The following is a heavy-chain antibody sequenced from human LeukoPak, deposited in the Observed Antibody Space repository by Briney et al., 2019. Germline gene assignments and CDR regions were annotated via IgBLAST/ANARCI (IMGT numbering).Heavy chain of an antibody. V-gene: IGHV3-21*01. CDR2: ISSSSTYI. J-gene: IGHJ4*02. CDR3: ATPPHSARGQQAMV. D-gene: IGHD6-13*01. CDR1: GFTFSRYS. Sequence: GGSLRLSCAASGFTFSRYSMNWVRQAPGKGLEWVSSISSSSTYIYYADSVKGRFTISRDNAKNSLYLQMNSLRPEDTAVYYCATPPHSARGQQAMVWGQGTLVTVSS.